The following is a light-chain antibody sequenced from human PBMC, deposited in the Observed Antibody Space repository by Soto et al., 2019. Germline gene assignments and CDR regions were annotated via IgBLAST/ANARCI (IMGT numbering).Light chain of an antibody. CDR3: QQTLSVPRT. CDR2: AAS. CDR1: QNIRTY. J-gene: IGKJ1*01. Sequence: DIQMTQSPRFLSASVADRVTITCRASQNIRTYLTWYQQKPGKGPTVLIYAASTLQRGVPSRFSGSTTGTDFTLTITGLQPEDSATYHCQQTLSVPRTFGLGTKVDIK. V-gene: IGKV1-39*01.